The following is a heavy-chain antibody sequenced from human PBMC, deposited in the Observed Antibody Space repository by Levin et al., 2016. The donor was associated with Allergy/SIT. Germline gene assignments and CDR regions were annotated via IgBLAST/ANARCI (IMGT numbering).Heavy chain of an antibody. Sequence: VRQMPGKGLEWMGRIDPSDSYTNYSPSFQGHVTISADKSISTAYLQWSSLKASDTAMYYCASPYGSGSYLPSYYYYGMDVWGQGTTVTVSS. CDR3: ASPYGSGSYLPSYYYYGMDV. D-gene: IGHD3-10*01. J-gene: IGHJ6*02. V-gene: IGHV5-10-1*01. CDR2: IDPSDSYT.